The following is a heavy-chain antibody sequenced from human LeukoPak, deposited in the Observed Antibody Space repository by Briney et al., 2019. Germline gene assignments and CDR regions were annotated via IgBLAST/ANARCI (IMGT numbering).Heavy chain of an antibody. CDR2: IIPIFGTA. J-gene: IGHJ4*02. Sequence: ASVKVSCKASGGTFSSYAISWVRQAPGQGLEWMGGIIPIFGTANYAQKFQGRVTITTDESTSTAYMELSSLRSEDTAVYYCARGGEIAVAPYHLELDYWGQGTLVTVSS. V-gene: IGHV1-69*05. D-gene: IGHD6-19*01. CDR3: ARGGEIAVAPYHLELDY. CDR1: GGTFSSYA.